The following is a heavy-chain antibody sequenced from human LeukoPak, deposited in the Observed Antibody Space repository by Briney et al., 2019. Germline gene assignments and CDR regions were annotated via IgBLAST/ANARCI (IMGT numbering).Heavy chain of an antibody. Sequence: SVKVSCKASGGTFSSYSITWVRQAPGQGLEWMGRIIPILGIANYAQKFQGRVTITADKSTSTAYMELSSLRSEDTAVYYCARDGGSSGSHFDYWGQGTLVTVSS. CDR3: ARDGGSSGSHFDY. CDR1: GGTFSSYS. J-gene: IGHJ4*02. D-gene: IGHD3-22*01. CDR2: IIPILGIA. V-gene: IGHV1-69*04.